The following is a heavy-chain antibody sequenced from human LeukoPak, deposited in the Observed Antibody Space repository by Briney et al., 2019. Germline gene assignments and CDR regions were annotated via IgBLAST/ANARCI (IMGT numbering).Heavy chain of an antibody. CDR2: IWYDGSNK. CDR1: GFTFSSYG. J-gene: IGHJ6*02. D-gene: IGHD4-17*01. Sequence: GGSLRLSCAASGFTFSSYGMHWVRQAPGKGLEWVAVIWYDGSNKYYADSVKGRFTISRDNSKNTLYLQMNSLRDEDTAVYYCAREDGDYKYYYYYGMDVWGQGTTVTVSS. V-gene: IGHV3-33*01. CDR3: AREDGDYKYYYYYGMDV.